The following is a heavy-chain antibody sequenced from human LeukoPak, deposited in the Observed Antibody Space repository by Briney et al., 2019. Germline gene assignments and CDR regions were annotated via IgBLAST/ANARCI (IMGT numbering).Heavy chain of an antibody. CDR2: IYSGGST. V-gene: IGHV3-53*01. CDR1: GFSVCSNY. D-gene: IGHD2-21*01. CDR3: HIWSGDY. J-gene: IGHJ4*02. Sequence: PGGALRLSRAASGFSVCSNYMSWVRQAPGKGLEWVSVIYSGGSTYYADSVKGRFTISRDNSKNTLYLQMNSLRAEDTAVYYCHIWSGDYWGQGTLVTVSS.